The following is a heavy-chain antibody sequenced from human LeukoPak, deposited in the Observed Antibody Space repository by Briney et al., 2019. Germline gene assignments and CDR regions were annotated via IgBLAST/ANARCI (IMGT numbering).Heavy chain of an antibody. CDR2: IGGDGSNP. V-gene: IGHV3-64D*06. Sequence: PGGSLRLSCSASGFTFSDHAMYWVRQAPGKGLEYVSSIGGDGSNPFCSDSVKGRFTISRDNSKNTLYLQMSSLRTEDTALYYCVKDIVPYDSIWGPFDFWGQGTLVTVSS. CDR3: VKDIVPYDSIWGPFDF. J-gene: IGHJ4*02. CDR1: GFTFSDHA. D-gene: IGHD3-16*01.